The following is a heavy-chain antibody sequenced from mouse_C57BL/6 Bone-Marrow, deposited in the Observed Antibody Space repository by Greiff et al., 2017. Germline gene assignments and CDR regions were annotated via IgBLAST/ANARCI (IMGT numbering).Heavy chain of an antibody. CDR2: ISYDGSN. CDR1: GYSITSGYY. J-gene: IGHJ2*01. CDR3: ARDGDWVFDC. V-gene: IGHV3-6*01. Sequence: EVHLVESGPGLVKPSQSLSLTCSVTGYSITSGYYWNWIRQFPGNKLEWMGYISYDGSNNYNPSLKNRISITRDTSKNQFFLKLNSVTTEDTATYYCARDGDWVFDCWGQGTTLTVSS. D-gene: IGHD4-1*01.